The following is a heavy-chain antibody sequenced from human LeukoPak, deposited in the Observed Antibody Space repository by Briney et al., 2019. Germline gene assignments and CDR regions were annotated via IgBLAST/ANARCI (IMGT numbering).Heavy chain of an antibody. CDR3: ARADTAMASHYDY. V-gene: IGHV1-8*03. Sequence: ASVKVSCKSSGYTFTSYDINWVRQATGQGLEWMGWMNPKSGNTGYAQKFQGRVTITRNTSISTAYMELSSLRSEDTAVYYCARADTAMASHYDYWGQGTLVTVSS. CDR2: MNPKSGNT. J-gene: IGHJ4*02. CDR1: GYTFTSYD. D-gene: IGHD5-18*01.